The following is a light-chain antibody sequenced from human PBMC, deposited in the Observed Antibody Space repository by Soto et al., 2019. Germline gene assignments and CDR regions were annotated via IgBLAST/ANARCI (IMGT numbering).Light chain of an antibody. J-gene: IGKJ4*01. V-gene: IGKV3-20*01. CDR1: QSVSSSY. Sequence: ESALTPSPGTLSLSPGERATLSCRASQSVSSSYLAWYQQKPGQAPRLLIYGASSRATGIPDRFSGIGSGADFTLTISRLEPEDLAVYCFQLNGRSPLTFGGGTKLEIK. CDR3: QLNGRSPLT. CDR2: GAS.